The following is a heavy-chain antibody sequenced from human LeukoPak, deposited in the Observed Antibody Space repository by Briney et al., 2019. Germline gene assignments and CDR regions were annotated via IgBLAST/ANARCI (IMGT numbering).Heavy chain of an antibody. Sequence: GGSLRLSCAASGFTFRDYYMSWIRQAPGKGLEWVSYISSSGTTIYYADSVKGRFTISRDNAKNSLYLQMNSLRAEDTAVYYCAREARDSSGWDAFYIWGQGTMVTVSS. CDR2: ISSSGTTI. CDR3: AREARDSSGWDAFYI. V-gene: IGHV3-11*01. J-gene: IGHJ3*02. D-gene: IGHD6-19*01. CDR1: GFTFRDYY.